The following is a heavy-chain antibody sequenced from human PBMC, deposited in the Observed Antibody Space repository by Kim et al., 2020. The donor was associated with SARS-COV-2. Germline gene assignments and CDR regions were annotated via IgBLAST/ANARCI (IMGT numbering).Heavy chain of an antibody. D-gene: IGHD3-10*01. CDR2: INHDGSTK. J-gene: IGHJ6*01. V-gene: IGHV3-23*01. CDR1: GFTFRTYA. Sequence: GGSLRLSCAASGFTFRTYAIDWVRQAPGKGLEWVAAINHDGSTKNYADSVKGRFTISRDMSKNTLSLQMDSLRVEDTAVYYCTRDVAGSPRGLACYYYG. CDR3: TRDVAGSPRGLACYYYG.